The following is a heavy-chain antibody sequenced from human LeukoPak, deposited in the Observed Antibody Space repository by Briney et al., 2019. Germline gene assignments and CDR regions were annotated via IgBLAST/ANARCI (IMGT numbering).Heavy chain of an antibody. J-gene: IGHJ3*02. Sequence: PGGSLRLSCAASGFTFSSYAMSWVRQAPGKGLEWVSVVGGTGETHYTDSVKGRFTISRDNSKNTLSLQMNSLRPEDTAIYYCAKDSTARNGIYDPFDIWGQGTMVTVSS. CDR3: AKDSTARNGIYDPFDI. V-gene: IGHV3-23*01. CDR2: VGGTGET. CDR1: GFTFSSYA. D-gene: IGHD2-8*01.